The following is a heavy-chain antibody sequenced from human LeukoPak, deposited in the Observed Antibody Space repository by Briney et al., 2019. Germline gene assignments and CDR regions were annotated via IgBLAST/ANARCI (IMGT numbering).Heavy chain of an antibody. CDR3: ARETAAAGSNWFDP. CDR1: GYTFTGYY. Sequence: ASVKVPCKACGYTFTGYYMHWVRQAPGQGLEWMGWMNPNSGGTNYAQKFQGRVTMTRDTSISTAYMELSRLRSDDTAVYYCARETAAAGSNWFDPWGQGTLVTVSS. D-gene: IGHD6-13*01. V-gene: IGHV1-2*02. CDR2: MNPNSGGT. J-gene: IGHJ5*02.